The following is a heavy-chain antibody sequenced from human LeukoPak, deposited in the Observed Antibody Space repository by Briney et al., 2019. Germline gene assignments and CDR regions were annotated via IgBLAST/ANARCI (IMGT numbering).Heavy chain of an antibody. V-gene: IGHV4-34*10. Sequence: PSETLSLTCAVYGGSLSGYYWSWIRQPPGKGLEWIGEINHSGNTNYNPSLKSRVTMSVDTSKNHFYLKLSSVTAADTAVYYCARQRGYSYGWYFDYWGQGTLVTVSS. CDR3: ARQRGYSYGWYFDY. CDR1: GGSLSGYY. D-gene: IGHD5-18*01. J-gene: IGHJ4*02. CDR2: INHSGNT.